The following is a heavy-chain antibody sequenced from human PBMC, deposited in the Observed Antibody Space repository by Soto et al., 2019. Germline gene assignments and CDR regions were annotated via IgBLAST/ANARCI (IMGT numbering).Heavy chain of an antibody. CDR2: ISYDGSNK. D-gene: IGHD3-22*01. J-gene: IGHJ4*02. Sequence: QVQLVESGGGVVQPGRSLRLSCAASGFTFSSYAMHWVRRAPGKGLEWVAVISYDGSNKYYADSVKGRFTISRDNSKNTLYLQMNSLRAEDTAVYYCARAGNYYDSSGYYPDNWGQGTLVTVSS. V-gene: IGHV3-30-3*01. CDR1: GFTFSSYA. CDR3: ARAGNYYDSSGYYPDN.